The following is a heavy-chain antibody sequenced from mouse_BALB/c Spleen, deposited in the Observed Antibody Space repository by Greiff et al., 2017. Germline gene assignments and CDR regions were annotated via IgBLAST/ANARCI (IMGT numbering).Heavy chain of an antibody. CDR3: ARSAIYDGYYTSFDY. J-gene: IGHJ2*01. D-gene: IGHD2-3*01. CDR1: GYTFTSYV. CDR2: INPYNDGT. V-gene: IGHV1-14*01. Sequence: LVESGPELVKPGASVKMSCKASGYTFTSYVMHWVKQKPGQGLEWIGYINPYNDGTKYNEKFKGKATLTSDKSSSTAYMELSSLTSEDSAVYYCARSAIYDGYYTSFDYWGQGTTLTVSS.